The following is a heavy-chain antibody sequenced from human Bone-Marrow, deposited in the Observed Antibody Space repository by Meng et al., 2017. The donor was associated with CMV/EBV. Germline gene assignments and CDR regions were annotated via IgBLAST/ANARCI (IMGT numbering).Heavy chain of an antibody. Sequence: SETLSPTCTVSGGSTSSYYWSWIRQPPGKGLEWIGYIYYSGSTNYNPSLKSRVTISVDTSENQFTLKLSSVTAADTAVYYCARVGGYCSSTGWGELCMDVWGQGTTVTVSS. CDR2: IYYSGST. J-gene: IGHJ6*02. CDR3: ARVGGYCSSTGWGELCMDV. V-gene: IGHV4-59*01. CDR1: GGSTSSYY. D-gene: IGHD2-2*03.